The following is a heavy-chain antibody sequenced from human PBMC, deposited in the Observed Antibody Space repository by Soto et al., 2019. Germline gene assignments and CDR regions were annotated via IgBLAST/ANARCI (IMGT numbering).Heavy chain of an antibody. Sequence: ASVKVSCKAPADTFTSYYIHWVRQAPGQGLEWMGWISAYNGNTNYAQKLQGRVTMTTDTSTSTADMELRSLRSDDTAVYYCARGGGGGYDYFDAFDIWGQGTMVTVSS. CDR2: ISAYNGNT. J-gene: IGHJ3*02. CDR1: ADTFTSYY. CDR3: ARGGGGGYDYFDAFDI. D-gene: IGHD5-12*01. V-gene: IGHV1-18*04.